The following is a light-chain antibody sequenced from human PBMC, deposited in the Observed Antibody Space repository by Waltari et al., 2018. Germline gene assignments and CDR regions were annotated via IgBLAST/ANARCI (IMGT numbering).Light chain of an antibody. CDR1: QSISSY. Sequence: DIQMTQSPSSLSASVGDRVTITCRASQSISSYLTWYQQKPGKAPTLLIYAASSLQSGVPSRFSGSGSGTDFTLTISSLQPEDFATYYCQQSYSTPETFGQGTKVEIK. CDR3: QQSYSTPET. CDR2: AAS. J-gene: IGKJ1*01. V-gene: IGKV1-39*01.